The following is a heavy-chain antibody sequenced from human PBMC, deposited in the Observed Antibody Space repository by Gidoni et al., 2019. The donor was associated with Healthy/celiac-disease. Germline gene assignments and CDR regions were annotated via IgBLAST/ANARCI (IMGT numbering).Heavy chain of an antibody. CDR3: ASRTAAGSNWFDP. CDR2: IIPILGIA. J-gene: IGHJ5*02. Sequence: QVQLVQSGAEVKKPGSSVKVSCKASGGTFSSYTIGWVRQAPGQGLEWMGRIIPILGIANYAQKFQGRVTITADKSTSTAYMELSSLRSEDTAVYYCASRTAAGSNWFDPWGQGTLVTVSS. D-gene: IGHD6-13*01. V-gene: IGHV1-69*02. CDR1: GGTFSSYT.